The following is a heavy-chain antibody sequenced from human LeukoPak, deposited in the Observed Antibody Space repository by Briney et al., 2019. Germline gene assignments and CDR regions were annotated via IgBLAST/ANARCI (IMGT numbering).Heavy chain of an antibody. D-gene: IGHD6-13*01. V-gene: IGHV3-53*01. Sequence: PGGSLRLSCAASGFTVSSNYMSWVRQAPGKGLEWVSVIYSGGSTYYADSVKGRFTISRDNSKNTLYLQMNSLRAEDTAVYYCAKEFAAIGTPLFDYWGQGTLVTVSS. J-gene: IGHJ4*02. CDR2: IYSGGST. CDR3: AKEFAAIGTPLFDY. CDR1: GFTVSSNY.